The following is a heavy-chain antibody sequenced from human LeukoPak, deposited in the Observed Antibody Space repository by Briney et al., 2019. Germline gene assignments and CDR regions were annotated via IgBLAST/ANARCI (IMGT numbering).Heavy chain of an antibody. CDR3: ARGYCSGTSCYMFDS. Sequence: PGGSLRLSCAGSGFNFIDNSMHWVRQAPGRGLEWVSSINSSKTYIYYRDSVKGRFTISRDNAKNSLFLQMNSLRVEDTAVYFCARGYCSGTSCYMFDSWGQGTRVIVSS. J-gene: IGHJ4*02. V-gene: IGHV3-21*01. CDR1: GFNFIDNS. D-gene: IGHD2-2*01. CDR2: INSSKTYI.